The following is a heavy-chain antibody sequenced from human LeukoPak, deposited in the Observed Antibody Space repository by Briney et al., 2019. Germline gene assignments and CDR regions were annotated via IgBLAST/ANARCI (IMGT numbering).Heavy chain of an antibody. CDR3: AKDWAYSSGWSDAFDT. CDR2: ISGPGGST. V-gene: IGHV3-23*01. D-gene: IGHD6-19*01. J-gene: IGHJ3*02. CDR1: GFTFSSYA. Sequence: GGSLRLSCAASGFTFSSYAMTWVRQAPGKGLEWVSSISGPGGSTYYADSVKGRFTISRDNSKNTLYLQMNSLRAEDTAVYYCAKDWAYSSGWSDAFDTWGQGTMVTVSS.